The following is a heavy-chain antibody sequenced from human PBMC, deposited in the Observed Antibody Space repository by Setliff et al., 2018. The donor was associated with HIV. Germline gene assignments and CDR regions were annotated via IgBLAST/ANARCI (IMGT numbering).Heavy chain of an antibody. CDR2: IYYSGST. V-gene: IGHV4-39*01. CDR3: ARGRDYTGSWFRPFYLDF. D-gene: IGHD3-3*01. CDR1: GGSIGSSSYY. Sequence: SETLSLTCNVSGGSIGSSSYYWGWIRQPPGKGLEWIGSIYYSGSTYFNPSLKSRVTISVDTSKNQISLKLTSVTAADTAIYYCARGRDYTGSWFRPFYLDFWGHGNLVTVSS. J-gene: IGHJ4*01.